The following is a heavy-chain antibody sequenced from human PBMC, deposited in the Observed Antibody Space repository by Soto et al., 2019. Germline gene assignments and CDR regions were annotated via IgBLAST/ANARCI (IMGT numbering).Heavy chain of an antibody. D-gene: IGHD6-13*01. CDR3: AKDLDSSSWYDWFDP. CDR1: GFTFSSYA. CDR2: ISGSGGRT. Sequence: EVQLLESGGGLVQPGGSLRLSCAASGFTFSSYAMSWVRQAPGKGLEWVSAISGSGGRTYYADSVKGRFTISRDNSKNTLYLQMNSLRAEDTAVYYCAKDLDSSSWYDWFDPWGQETLVTVSS. V-gene: IGHV3-23*01. J-gene: IGHJ5*02.